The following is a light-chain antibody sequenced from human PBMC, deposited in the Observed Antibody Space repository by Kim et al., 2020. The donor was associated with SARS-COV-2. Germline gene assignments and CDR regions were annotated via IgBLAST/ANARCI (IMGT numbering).Light chain of an antibody. CDR3: QQYGSSSYS. J-gene: IGKJ2*03. V-gene: IGKV3-20*01. CDR1: QSVSSSY. Sequence: LSPGERATLSCRASQSVSSSYLAWYQQKPGQAPRLLIYGASSRATGIPDRFSGSGSGTDFTLTISRLEPEDFAVYYCQQYGSSSYSFGQGTKLEIK. CDR2: GAS.